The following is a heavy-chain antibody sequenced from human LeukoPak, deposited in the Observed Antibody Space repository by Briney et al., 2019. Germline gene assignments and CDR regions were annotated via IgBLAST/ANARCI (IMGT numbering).Heavy chain of an antibody. Sequence: ASVKVSCKASSYTFTSYGISWVRQAPGQGLEWMGWISAYNGNTNYAQKLQGRVTMTTDTSTSTAYMELRSLRSDDTAMYYCARDSVGYCSSTNCPWDYWGQGTLVTVSS. D-gene: IGHD2-2*01. CDR3: ARDSVGYCSSTNCPWDY. V-gene: IGHV1-18*01. CDR1: SYTFTSYG. CDR2: ISAYNGNT. J-gene: IGHJ4*02.